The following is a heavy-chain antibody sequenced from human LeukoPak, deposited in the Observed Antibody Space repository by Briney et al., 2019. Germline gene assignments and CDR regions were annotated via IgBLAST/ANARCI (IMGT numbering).Heavy chain of an antibody. D-gene: IGHD6-13*01. CDR1: GYSFTSYW. CDR2: IYPGDSDT. V-gene: IGHV5-51*01. J-gene: IGHJ4*02. CDR3: ARLASSSWYSDY. Sequence: GESLNISCKNSGYSFTSYWIGWVRQMPGKGLEWMGIIYPGDSDTRYSPSFQGQVTISADKSISTAYLQWNSLKASDTAMYYCARLASSSWYSDYWGQGTLVTVSS.